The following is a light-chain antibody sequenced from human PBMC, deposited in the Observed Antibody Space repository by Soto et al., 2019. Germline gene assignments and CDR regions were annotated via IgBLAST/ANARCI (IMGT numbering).Light chain of an antibody. J-gene: IGKJ4*01. CDR2: WAS. Sequence: DIVMTQSPDSLAVSLGERATINCKSSQSVLYSSNNKNYLAWYQQKPGQPPKLLIYWASTRESGVPDRFGGSGSGTDFPLTISSLQAEDVAVYCCQQYYSTPLTFAGGTKVDIK. V-gene: IGKV4-1*01. CDR3: QQYYSTPLT. CDR1: QSVLYSSNNKNY.